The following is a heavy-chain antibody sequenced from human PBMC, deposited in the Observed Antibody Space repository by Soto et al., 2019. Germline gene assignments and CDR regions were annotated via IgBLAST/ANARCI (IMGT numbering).Heavy chain of an antibody. CDR3: AKDRSVVRWELAHYFYY. Sequence: EVQLLESGGGLVQPGGSLRLSCAASGFTFSSYAMSWVRQAPGKGLEWVSAISGSGGSTYYADAVKGRFTISRDNSKNTLYHQMNSLRAEDTAVYYCAKDRSVVRWELAHYFYYWGQGTLVTVSS. J-gene: IGHJ4*02. CDR1: GFTFSSYA. CDR2: ISGSGGST. D-gene: IGHD1-26*01. V-gene: IGHV3-23*01.